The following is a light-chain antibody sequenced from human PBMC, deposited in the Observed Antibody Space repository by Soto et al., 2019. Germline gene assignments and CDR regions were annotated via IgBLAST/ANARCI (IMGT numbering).Light chain of an antibody. V-gene: IGKV1-39*01. Sequence: DIQMTQSPSSLSASVGDRVTITCRASQSISTYLNWYQQKPGKAPKLLIYAASSLQSGVPSRFSGSASGTDFILNISSLQPEDVAPSHCQQSYTSPYNFGQGTKLEI. CDR3: QQSYTSPYN. CDR2: AAS. CDR1: QSISTY. J-gene: IGKJ2*01.